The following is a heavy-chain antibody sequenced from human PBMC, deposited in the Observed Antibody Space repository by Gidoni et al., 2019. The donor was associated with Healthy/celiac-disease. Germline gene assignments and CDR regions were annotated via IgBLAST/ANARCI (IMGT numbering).Heavy chain of an antibody. CDR1: GLTVSDND. CDR3: VRWSGIFYDH. J-gene: IGHJ5*02. D-gene: IGHD3-3*01. V-gene: IGHV3-66*01. Sequence: EVQLVASGGGVVQPGGSLRLSCAASGLTVSDNDMSWLRQAPGKGREWVSMMYAVGTTYDLDSVKGRFTISRDNSKNTLYLKMNSLRAEDTAVYYCVRWSGIFYDHWGPGTLVTVSS. CDR2: MYAVGTT.